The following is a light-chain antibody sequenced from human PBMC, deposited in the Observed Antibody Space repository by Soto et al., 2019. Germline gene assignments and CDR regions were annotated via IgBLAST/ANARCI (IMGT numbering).Light chain of an antibody. CDR2: SND. Sequence: QSVLTPPPSASEAPGQRVTIPFSRSCSNIGSNTVHWYQHLPGTAPKLLIYSNDQRPSGVPDRFSGSKSGTSASLVISGLQSEDDTDYYCITWDDSLNAYVFGTGTKVTV. CDR3: ITWDDSLNAYV. V-gene: IGLV1-44*01. CDR1: CSNIGSNT. J-gene: IGLJ1*01.